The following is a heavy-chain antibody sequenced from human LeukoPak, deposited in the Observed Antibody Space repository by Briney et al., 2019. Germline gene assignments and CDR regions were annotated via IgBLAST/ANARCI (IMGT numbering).Heavy chain of an antibody. CDR1: GESLSKYY. CDR2: INHRGST. Sequence: SETLSLTCAVYGESLSKYYWTWIRQSPGKGLEWIGEINHRGSTNLNPSLKSRVTLSVDTSRYQFSLKLTSVTAADAAVYYCASSVGSTDYWGQGTLVTVSS. V-gene: IGHV4-34*01. D-gene: IGHD1-26*01. J-gene: IGHJ4*02. CDR3: ASSVGSTDY.